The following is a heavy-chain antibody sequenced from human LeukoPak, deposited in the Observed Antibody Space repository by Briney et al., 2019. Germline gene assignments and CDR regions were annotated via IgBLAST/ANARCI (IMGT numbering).Heavy chain of an antibody. J-gene: IGHJ4*02. CDR3: ARDSRRGLWPLGY. CDR2: IWYDGSNK. D-gene: IGHD2/OR15-2a*01. Sequence: GGSLRLSCAASGFTFSNYLMHWVRQAPGKGLEWVAVIWYDGSNKYYADSVKGRFTISRDNSKNTLYLQMNSLRAEDTAVYYCARDSRRGLWPLGYWGQGTLVTVSS. CDR1: GFTFSNYL. V-gene: IGHV3-33*08.